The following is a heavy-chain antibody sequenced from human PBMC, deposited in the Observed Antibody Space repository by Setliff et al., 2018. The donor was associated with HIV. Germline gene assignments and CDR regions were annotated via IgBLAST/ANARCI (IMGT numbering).Heavy chain of an antibody. Sequence: GGSLRLSCVTSGFNFDDYGMSWVRQAPGKGLEWVSGINWNGGSTGYADSVKGRFTISRDYGKNSLYLQMDSLRAEDTAVYYCARGQFRLRPDSLDLWGQGTLVTVSS. CDR2: INWNGGST. V-gene: IGHV3-20*04. CDR1: GFNFDDYG. D-gene: IGHD2-21*01. CDR3: ARGQFRLRPDSLDL. J-gene: IGHJ3*01.